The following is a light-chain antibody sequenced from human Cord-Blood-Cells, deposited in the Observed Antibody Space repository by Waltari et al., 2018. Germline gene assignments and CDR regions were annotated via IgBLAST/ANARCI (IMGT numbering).Light chain of an antibody. J-gene: IGKJ1*01. CDR3: QQSYSTPWT. Sequence: DIQMTQSPSSLSASVGDRVTITCRASQSSSSYLNWYQQKPGKAPKLLIYAASNLQSGVPSRFSGSGAGTDSTLPISSLQREDLSTYYGQQSYSTPWTFGQGTKVEIK. V-gene: IGKV1-39*01. CDR1: QSSSSY. CDR2: AAS.